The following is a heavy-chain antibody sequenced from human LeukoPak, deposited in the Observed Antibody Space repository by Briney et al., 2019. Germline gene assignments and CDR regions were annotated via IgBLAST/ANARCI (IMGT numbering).Heavy chain of an antibody. J-gene: IGHJ4*02. CDR3: ARVLYSSSSRYFDY. CDR1: GFTVSSNY. Sequence: PGGSLRLSCAASGFTVSSNYMSWVRQAPGKGLEWVSVIYSGGSTYYADSVKGRFTISRDNSKNTLYLQMNSLRAEDTAVYYCARVLYSSSSRYFDYWGQGTLVTVSS. CDR2: IYSGGST. V-gene: IGHV3-66*02. D-gene: IGHD6-6*01.